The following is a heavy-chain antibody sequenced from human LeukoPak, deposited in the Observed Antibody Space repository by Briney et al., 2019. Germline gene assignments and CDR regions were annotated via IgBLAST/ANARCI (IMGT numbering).Heavy chain of an antibody. CDR2: INHSGST. CDR1: GGSFSGYY. Sequence: SETLSLTCAVYGGSFSGYYWSWIRQPPGKGLEWIGEINHSGSTNYNPSLKSRVTISVDTSKNQFSLKLSSVTAADTAVYYCARTRGRIMITVGGVHFDYWGQGTLVTVSS. V-gene: IGHV4-34*01. J-gene: IGHJ4*02. D-gene: IGHD3-16*01. CDR3: ARTRGRIMITVGGVHFDY.